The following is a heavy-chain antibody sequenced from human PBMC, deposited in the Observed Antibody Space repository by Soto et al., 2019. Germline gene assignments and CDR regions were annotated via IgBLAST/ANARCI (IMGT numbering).Heavy chain of an antibody. CDR2: IFWDDDR. CDR3: AHRRGGYTYGQLDY. D-gene: IGHD5-18*01. CDR1: GFSLTTGGVG. Sequence: QITLKESGPSLLKPTQTLTLTCSFSGFSLTTGGVGVGWIRQPPGKALEWLALIFWDDDRRYSPSLKTRLTITKDTSKSQVVLTMTNMDPEDTGTYYCAHRRGGYTYGQLDYWGQGTRVTVSS. V-gene: IGHV2-5*02. J-gene: IGHJ4*02.